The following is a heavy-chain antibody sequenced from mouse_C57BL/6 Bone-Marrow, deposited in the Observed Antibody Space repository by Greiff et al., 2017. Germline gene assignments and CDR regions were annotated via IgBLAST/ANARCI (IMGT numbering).Heavy chain of an antibody. V-gene: IGHV14-4*01. Sequence: EVKLKESGAELVRPGASVKLSCTASGFNIKDDYIHWVKQRPEQGLEWIGWIDPEIGDTEYASKFQGKATITSATSSNTAYLQLSSLTSEDTAVYYCSSFDGNYFDFWGQGTPLTVAS. D-gene: IGHD2-3*01. CDR2: IDPEIGDT. CDR1: GFNIKDDY. CDR3: SSFDGNYFDF. J-gene: IGHJ2*01.